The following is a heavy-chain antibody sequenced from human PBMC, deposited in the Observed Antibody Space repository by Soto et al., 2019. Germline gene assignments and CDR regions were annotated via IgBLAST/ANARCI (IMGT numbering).Heavy chain of an antibody. Sequence: QVQLQQWGAGLLKPSETLSLTCAVYGGSVNSGNYYWSWIRQPPGKGLEGIGEMSQCGGTHLNPSRKSRVTISVDTSKNKFSLKMSSVTAADTALYYCARVERGTATTVVDAFDIWGPGTLVTVSS. J-gene: IGHJ3*02. CDR1: GGSVNSGNYY. V-gene: IGHV4-34*01. D-gene: IGHD1-1*01. CDR2: MSQCGGT. CDR3: ARVERGTATTVVDAFDI.